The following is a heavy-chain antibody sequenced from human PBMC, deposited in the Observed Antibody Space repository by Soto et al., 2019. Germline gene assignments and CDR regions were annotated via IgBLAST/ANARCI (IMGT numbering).Heavy chain of an antibody. CDR2: ISAYNGNT. J-gene: IGHJ3*02. CDR3: ATLAMDGGIQNPNDAFDI. V-gene: IGHV1-18*01. D-gene: IGHD2-15*01. CDR1: GYTFTSYG. Sequence: ASVKVSCKASGYTFTSYGISWVRQAPGQGLEWMGWISAYNGNTNYAQKLQGRVTMTTDTSTSTAYMELRSLRSDDTAVYYCATLAMDGGIQNPNDAFDIWGQGTMVNVS.